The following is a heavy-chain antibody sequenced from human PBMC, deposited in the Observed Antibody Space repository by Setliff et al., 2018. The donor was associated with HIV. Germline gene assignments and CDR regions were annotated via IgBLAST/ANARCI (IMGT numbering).Heavy chain of an antibody. CDR1: GGSFSGYY. Sequence: SETLSLTCAVYGGSFSGYYWSWIRQTPGRGLEWIGEINHSGTTNDNPSLKSRVTMSVDTSKNQFSLRLSSVTAADTAVYYCTRGGSMTTLTTWGQGTLVTVSS. J-gene: IGHJ4*02. V-gene: IGHV4-34*01. CDR2: INHSGTT. CDR3: TRGGSMTTLTT. D-gene: IGHD4-4*01.